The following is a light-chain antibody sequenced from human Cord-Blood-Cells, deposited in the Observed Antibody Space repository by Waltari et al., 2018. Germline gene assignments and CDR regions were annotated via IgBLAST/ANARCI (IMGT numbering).Light chain of an antibody. CDR3: QQSYSTPCT. CDR1: QSISSY. J-gene: IGKJ2*02. CDR2: AAS. Sequence: SVGDRVTITCRASQSISSYLNWYQQKPGKAPKLLIYAASSLQSGVPSRFSGSGSGTDFTLTISSLQPEDFATYYCQQSYSTPCTFGQGTKLEIK. V-gene: IGKV1-39*01.